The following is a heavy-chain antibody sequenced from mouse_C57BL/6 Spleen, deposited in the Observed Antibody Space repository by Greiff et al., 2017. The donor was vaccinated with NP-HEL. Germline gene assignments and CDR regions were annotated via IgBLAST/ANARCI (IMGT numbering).Heavy chain of an antibody. CDR3: ARSDYGSKFAY. D-gene: IGHD1-1*01. J-gene: IGHJ3*01. V-gene: IGHV1-64*01. CDR2: IHPNSGST. CDR1: GYTFTSYW. Sequence: VQLQQPGAELVKPGASVKLSCKASGYTFTSYWMHWVKQRPGQGLEWIGMIHPNSGSTNYTEKFKSKATLTVDKSSSTAYMQLSSLTSEDSAVYYCARSDYGSKFAYWGQGTLVTVSA.